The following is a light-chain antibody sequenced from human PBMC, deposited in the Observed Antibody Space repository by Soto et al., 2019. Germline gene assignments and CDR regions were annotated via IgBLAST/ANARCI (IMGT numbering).Light chain of an antibody. CDR3: QQFGSSLYT. CDR2: GAS. J-gene: IGKJ2*01. V-gene: IGKV3-20*01. CDR1: QSVSSSY. Sequence: EIVLTQSPGTLSLSPGERATLSCRASQSVSSSYLAWYQQKPGQAPRLLIYGASSRATDIPDRFSGSWSGTDFTLTISRLEPEDFVVYYCQQFGSSLYTFGQGTKLEIK.